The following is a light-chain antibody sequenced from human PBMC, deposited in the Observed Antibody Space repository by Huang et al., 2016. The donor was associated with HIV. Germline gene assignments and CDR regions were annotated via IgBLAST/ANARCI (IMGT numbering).Light chain of an antibody. CDR2: GAS. V-gene: IGKV3-20*01. CDR3: QQYGSSPYT. Sequence: EIVLMQSPGTLSLSAGERVTLSCRASQNVSSNYLAWYQQKPGQAPRLLIYGASNRATGIPERFSGSGSGTDFTLTISGLEPEDFAMYFCQQYGSSPYTFGQGTKLEIK. J-gene: IGKJ2*01. CDR1: QNVSSNY.